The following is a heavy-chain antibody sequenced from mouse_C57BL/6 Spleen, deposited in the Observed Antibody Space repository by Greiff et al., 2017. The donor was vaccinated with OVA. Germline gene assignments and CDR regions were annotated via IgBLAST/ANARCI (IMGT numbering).Heavy chain of an antibody. D-gene: IGHD1-1*01. CDR1: GYTFTSYW. V-gene: IGHV1-53*01. CDR3: ARDYYGSSPSYWYFDV. CDR2: INPSNGGT. Sequence: QVHVKQPGTELVKPGASVKLSCKASGYTFTSYWMHWVKQRPGQGLEWIGNINPSNGGTNYNEKFKSKATLTVDKSSSTAYMQLSSLTSEDSAVYYCARDYYGSSPSYWYFDVWGTGTTVTVSS. J-gene: IGHJ1*03.